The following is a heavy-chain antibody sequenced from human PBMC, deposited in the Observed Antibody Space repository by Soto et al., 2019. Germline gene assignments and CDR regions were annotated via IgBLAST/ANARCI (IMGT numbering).Heavy chain of an antibody. CDR2: IFHVGNT. V-gene: IGHV4-38-2*01. CDR3: ATARWYDAFDV. Sequence: XETLSLTSAVSGFFISSGNYWRWIRKPPGKGLEWIGSIFHVGNTYYNPSLKSRVTISVDMSKNQFSLKLNSVTAADTAVYYCATARWYDAFDVWGQGTVVTVSS. D-gene: IGHD2-15*01. J-gene: IGHJ3*01. CDR1: GFFISSGNY.